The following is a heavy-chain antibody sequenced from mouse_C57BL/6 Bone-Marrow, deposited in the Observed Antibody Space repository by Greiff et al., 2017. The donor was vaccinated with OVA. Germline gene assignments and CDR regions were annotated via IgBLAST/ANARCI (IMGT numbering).Heavy chain of an antibody. V-gene: IGHV1-55*01. CDR2: IYPGSGST. D-gene: IGHD2-4*01. CDR1: GYTFTSYW. Sequence: QVQLQQPGAELVKPGASVKMSCKASGYTFTSYWITWVKQRPGQGLEWIGDIYPGSGSTNYNEKFKGKATLTVDTSSSTPYLPLSSLTSVDSAVYFCSRGHYDSSLDFWGPGTSVTVSS. J-gene: IGHJ4*01. CDR3: SRGHYDSSLDF.